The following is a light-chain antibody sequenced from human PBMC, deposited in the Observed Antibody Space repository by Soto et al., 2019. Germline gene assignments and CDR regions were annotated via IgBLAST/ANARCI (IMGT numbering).Light chain of an antibody. Sequence: DIQMTQSPSSLSASVGDRVTVTCRASQSISSYLNWYQQKPGKAPKLLIYGAVNLQSGVPSRFSGSGSGTDFTLTISSLQPEDVATYYCQQSYSSPRTFGGGTKVEIK. CDR1: QSISSY. CDR2: GAV. J-gene: IGKJ4*01. V-gene: IGKV1-39*01. CDR3: QQSYSSPRT.